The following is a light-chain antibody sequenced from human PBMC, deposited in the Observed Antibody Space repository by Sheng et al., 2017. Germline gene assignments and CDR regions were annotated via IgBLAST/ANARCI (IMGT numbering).Light chain of an antibody. CDR1: QSVSSSY. Sequence: EIVLTQSPATLSLSPGERATLSCRASQSVSSSYLAWYQQKPGQAPRLLIYGASSRATGIPDRFSGSGSGTDFTLTISSLQPEDLATYHCQQSKSFPLTFGGGTKVEIK. CDR2: GAS. V-gene: IGKV3D-20*02. J-gene: IGKJ4*01. CDR3: QQSKSFPLT.